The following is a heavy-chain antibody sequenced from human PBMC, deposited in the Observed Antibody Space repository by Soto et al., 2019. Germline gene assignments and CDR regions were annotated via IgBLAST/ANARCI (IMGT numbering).Heavy chain of an antibody. Sequence: PMGSLRLSCASSVCTFGYYGLHCVRHSPGKCLEWVAVISFDSSNKYYADSVRGRFTISRDNPKDTLFLQMNNLRPEDTAIYYCVKSFLICGYSEFDHRGQGTPVAVS. CDR2: ISFDSSNK. D-gene: IGHD3-22*01. CDR3: VKSFLICGYSEFDH. J-gene: IGHJ4*02. V-gene: IGHV3-30*18. CDR1: VCTFGYYG.